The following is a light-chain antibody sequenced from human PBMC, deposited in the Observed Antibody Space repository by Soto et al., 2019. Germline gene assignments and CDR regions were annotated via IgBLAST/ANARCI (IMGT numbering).Light chain of an antibody. CDR3: SSYTSSSTLV. Sequence: QSALTQPASVSGSPGQSITISCTGTSSDVGGYNYVSWYQQHPGTAPKLMIYDVSNRPSGVSNRFSGSKSGNTASLTISGLHAEDEADYYCSSYTSSSTLVFGGGTQLTVL. J-gene: IGLJ2*01. CDR2: DVS. V-gene: IGLV2-14*01. CDR1: SSDVGGYNY.